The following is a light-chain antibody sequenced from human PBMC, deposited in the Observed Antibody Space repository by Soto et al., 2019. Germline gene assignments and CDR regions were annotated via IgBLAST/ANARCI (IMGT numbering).Light chain of an antibody. CDR1: SSNIGSGYD. CDR2: GDI. V-gene: IGLV1-40*01. Sequence: QSVLTQPPSVSGAPGQRVTISCTGSSSNIGSGYDVHWYQHLPGTAPKLLIYGDINRPSGVPDRFSASKSGTSASLAITGLQAEDEADYYCQSYDKSLNGHVVFGGGTKVTVL. CDR3: QSYDKSLNGHVV. J-gene: IGLJ2*01.